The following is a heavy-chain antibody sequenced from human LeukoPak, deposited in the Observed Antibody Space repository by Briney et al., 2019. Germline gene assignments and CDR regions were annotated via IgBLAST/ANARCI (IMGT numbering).Heavy chain of an antibody. V-gene: IGHV4-39*01. D-gene: IGHD6-19*01. CDR2: IYYSGST. Sequence: SETLSLTCTVSGGSISSSSYYWGWIRQPPGKGLEWIGSIYYSGSTYYSPSLESRVTMSVDTSKNQFSLKLSSVTAADTAVYYCARHGSASGWYRSHFDYWGQGTLVTVSS. J-gene: IGHJ4*02. CDR1: GGSISSSSYY. CDR3: ARHGSASGWYRSHFDY.